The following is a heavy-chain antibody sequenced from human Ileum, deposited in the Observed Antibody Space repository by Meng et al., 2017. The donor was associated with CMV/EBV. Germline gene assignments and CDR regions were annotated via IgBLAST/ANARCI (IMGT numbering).Heavy chain of an antibody. CDR2: IYDSGGNT. CDR1: GYTFNNYH. J-gene: IGHJ4*02. CDR3: AREPPKGVHFDH. Sequence: KAYGYTFNNYHIHWMRQAAGHGLEYMGVIYDSGGNTYKEQKFRDRLTMTWDMSTTTVHMELSSLISEDMAVYYCAREPPKGVHFDHWGQGTLVTVSS. V-gene: IGHV1-46*02. D-gene: IGHD6-6*01.